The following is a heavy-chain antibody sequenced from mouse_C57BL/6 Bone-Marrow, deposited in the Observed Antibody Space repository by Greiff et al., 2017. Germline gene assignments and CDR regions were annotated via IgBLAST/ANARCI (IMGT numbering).Heavy chain of an antibody. CDR3: TTVNFDY. J-gene: IGHJ2*01. V-gene: IGHV14-4*01. Sequence: EVKLMESGAELVRPGASVKLSCTASGFNIKDDYMHWVKQRPEQGLEWIGWIDPENGDTEYASKFQGKATITADTPSNTAYLQLSSLTSEDTVLYYSTTVNFDYWGQGTTLTVSS. CDR1: GFNIKDDY. CDR2: IDPENGDT.